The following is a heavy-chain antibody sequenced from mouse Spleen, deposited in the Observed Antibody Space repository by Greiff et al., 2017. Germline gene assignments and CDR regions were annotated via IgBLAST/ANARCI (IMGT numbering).Heavy chain of an antibody. J-gene: IGHJ4*01. CDR3: ARQGYDYDGAMDY. CDR1: GFTFSSYA. D-gene: IGHD2-4*01. V-gene: IGHV5-9*04. CDR2: ISSGGGNT. Sequence: EVKLQESGGGLVKLGGSLKLSCAASGFTFSSYAMSWVRQTPEKRLEWVATISSGGGNTYYPDSVKGRFTISRDNAKNTLYLQMSSLKSEDTAMYYCARQGYDYDGAMDYWGQGTSVTVSS.